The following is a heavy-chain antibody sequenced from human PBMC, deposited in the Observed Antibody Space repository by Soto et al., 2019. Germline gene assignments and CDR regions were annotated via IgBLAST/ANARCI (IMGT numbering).Heavy chain of an antibody. CDR1: GFTFSSYW. D-gene: IGHD5-18*01. J-gene: IGHJ4*02. V-gene: IGHV3-7*01. CDR3: AREFGGYSYGFDY. Sequence: VGSLRLSCAASGFTFSSYWMSWVRQAPGKGLEWVANIKQDGSEKYYVDSVKGRFTISRDNAKNSLYLQMNSLRAEDTAVYYCAREFGGYSYGFDYWGQGTLVTVS. CDR2: IKQDGSEK.